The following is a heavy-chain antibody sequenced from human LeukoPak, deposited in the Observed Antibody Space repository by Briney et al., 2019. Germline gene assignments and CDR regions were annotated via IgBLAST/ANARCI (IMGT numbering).Heavy chain of an antibody. CDR1: GFTFSNFW. J-gene: IGHJ5*02. CDR3: ARDRGWFAP. CDR2: IRQGGGDK. Sequence: PGGSLRLSCAASGFTFSNFWMTGVRQAPGKGPERLATIRQGGGDKWCVDSVKGRFTISRDNAKDSLYLQLNSLRAEDTAVSYCARDRGWFAPWGQGTLVTVSS. V-gene: IGHV3-7*01.